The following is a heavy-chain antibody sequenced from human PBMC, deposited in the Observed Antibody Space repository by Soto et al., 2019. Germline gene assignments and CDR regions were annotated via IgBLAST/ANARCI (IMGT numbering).Heavy chain of an antibody. J-gene: IGHJ3*02. CDR2: IYHSGST. V-gene: IGHV4-30-2*01. CDR1: GGSISSGGYS. Sequence: SETLSLTCAVSGGSISSGGYSWSWIRQPPGKGLEWIGYIYHSGSTYYNPSLKSRVTISVDRSKNQFSLKLSSVTAADTAVYYCVRLGDYYDSSGDDAFDIWGQGTMVTVSS. CDR3: VRLGDYYDSSGDDAFDI. D-gene: IGHD3-22*01.